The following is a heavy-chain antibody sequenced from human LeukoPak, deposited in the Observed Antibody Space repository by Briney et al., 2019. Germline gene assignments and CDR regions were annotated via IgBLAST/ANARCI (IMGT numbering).Heavy chain of an antibody. CDR2: IYPGDSDT. CDR3: ARSYGNVHVWFDP. D-gene: IGHD3-10*02. CDR1: GDSFTSYW. V-gene: IGHV5-51*01. Sequence: GESLKISCKGSGDSFTSYWIGWVRQMPGKGLEWMGIIYPGDSDTRYSPSFQGQVTISADKSITTAYLQWSSLKASDTAMYYCARSYGNVHVWFDPWGQGTLVTVSS. J-gene: IGHJ5*02.